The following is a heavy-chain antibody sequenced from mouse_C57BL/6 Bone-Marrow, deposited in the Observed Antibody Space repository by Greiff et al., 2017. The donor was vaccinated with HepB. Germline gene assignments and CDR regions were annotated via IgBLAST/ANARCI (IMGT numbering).Heavy chain of an antibody. CDR1: GFNIKDYY. CDR3: AGPVVYDNYRYYAMDY. CDR2: IDPEDGET. D-gene: IGHD2-1*01. J-gene: IGHJ4*01. Sequence: EVQLQQSGAELVKPGVSVKLSCTASGFNIKDYYMHWVKQRPEQGLEWIGRIDPEDGETKYDPKFKGKATITADTSSNTAYLQLSSLTSEDTAVYYCAGPVVYDNYRYYAMDYWGQGTSVTVAS. V-gene: IGHV14-2*01.